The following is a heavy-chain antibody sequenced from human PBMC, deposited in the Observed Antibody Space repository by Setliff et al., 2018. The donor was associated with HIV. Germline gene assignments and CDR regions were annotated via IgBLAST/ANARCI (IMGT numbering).Heavy chain of an antibody. CDR2: ISGSGGST. V-gene: IGHV3-23*01. J-gene: IGHJ4*02. Sequence: PSETLSLTCAVYGGSVSGHYWGWFRQPPGKGLEWVSAISGSGGSTYYADSVKGRFTISRDNSKNTLYLQMNSLRVEDTAVYYCARETMYDSRGYLSHYFDYWGQGTPVTVSS. D-gene: IGHD3-22*01. CDR3: ARETMYDSRGYLSHYFDY. CDR1: GGSVSGHY.